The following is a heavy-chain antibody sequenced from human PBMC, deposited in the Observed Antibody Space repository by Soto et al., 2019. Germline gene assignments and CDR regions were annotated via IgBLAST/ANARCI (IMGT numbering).Heavy chain of an antibody. J-gene: IGHJ6*02. CDR2: IYHTGIA. V-gene: IGHV4-4*02. CDR3: VSKLGPYYYGLDV. CDR1: GDSITNNHW. Sequence: SETLSLTCTVYGDSITNNHWWSWARQPPGKGPELIGEIYHTGIANYNPSLESRVAFSVDKSKNQFSLSLTSVTAADTAVYYCVSKLGPYYYGLDVWGQGTTVTVSS. D-gene: IGHD3-16*01.